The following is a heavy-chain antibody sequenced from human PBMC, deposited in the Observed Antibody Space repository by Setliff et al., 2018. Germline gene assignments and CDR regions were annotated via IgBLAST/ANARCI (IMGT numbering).Heavy chain of an antibody. CDR2: IYWDDDK. CDR1: GFSLTSSGVN. V-gene: IGHV2-5*02. CDR3: VRLVVTKLNAFDI. Sequence: SGPTLVNPTQTVTLTCSISGFSLTSSGVNVGWIRQPPGKALEWLALIYWDDDKHYSPSLRSRLSITKDSSKDQVVLTMTNMDSVDTATYYCVRLVVTKLNAFDIWGQGTMVTVSS. D-gene: IGHD3-22*01. J-gene: IGHJ3*02.